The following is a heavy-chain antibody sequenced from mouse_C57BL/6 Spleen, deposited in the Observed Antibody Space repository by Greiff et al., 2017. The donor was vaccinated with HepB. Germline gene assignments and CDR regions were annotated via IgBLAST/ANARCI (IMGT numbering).Heavy chain of an antibody. Sequence: QVELKESGAELVKPGASVKISCKASGYAFSSYWMNWVKQRPGKGLEWIGQIYPGDGDTNYNGKFKGKATLTAVKSSRTAYIQLSSLTSEDSAVFFCARRTGTYYFDYWGQGTTLTVSS. D-gene: IGHD4-1*01. CDR2: IYPGDGDT. V-gene: IGHV1-80*01. CDR3: ARRTGTYYFDY. J-gene: IGHJ2*01. CDR1: GYAFSSYW.